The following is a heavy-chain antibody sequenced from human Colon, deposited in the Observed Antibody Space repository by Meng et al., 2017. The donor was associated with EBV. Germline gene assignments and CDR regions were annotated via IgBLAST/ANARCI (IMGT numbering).Heavy chain of an antibody. Sequence: QGQLQQWGAGLLKPLETLSLTCAVDGGSFSGIYWSWIRQPPGKGLEWNGEIKHSGSSSYNPSLKSRVTISIDTSKNPVSLKLRSVTAADTAVYYCAREAQSRVDTSHFDDWGQGPLGTVGS. CDR1: GGSFSGIY. V-gene: IGHV4-34*01. CDR3: AREAQSRVDTSHFDD. J-gene: IGHJ4*02. CDR2: IKHSGSS. D-gene: IGHD2-2*02.